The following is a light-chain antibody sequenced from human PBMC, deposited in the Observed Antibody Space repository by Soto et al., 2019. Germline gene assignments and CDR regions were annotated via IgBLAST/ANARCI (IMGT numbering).Light chain of an antibody. Sequence: QSVLTQPPSASGTPGQRVTISCSGSSSNIGSNTLYWFHQLPGTAPKLLIYNDNQRPSGVPDRFSGSKSGTSASLAISGLRSEDEADYYCATWDGTLTAWVFGGGTKLTVL. CDR2: NDN. J-gene: IGLJ3*02. V-gene: IGLV1-47*02. CDR3: ATWDGTLTAWV. CDR1: SSNIGSNT.